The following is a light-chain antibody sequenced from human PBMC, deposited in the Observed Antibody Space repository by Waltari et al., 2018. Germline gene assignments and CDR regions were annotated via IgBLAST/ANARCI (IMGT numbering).Light chain of an antibody. J-gene: IGKJ4*01. CDR3: QQAYSFPLT. CDR2: GAS. V-gene: IGKV3-15*01. Sequence: IVMTQSPATLSVSPGERATLSCRASQSISTNLAWFQEKPGQAPRLLIYGASNRATGVPARFSGSGSGTYFTLVISSLQSEDFATYYCQQAYSFPLTFGGGTKVEIK. CDR1: QSISTN.